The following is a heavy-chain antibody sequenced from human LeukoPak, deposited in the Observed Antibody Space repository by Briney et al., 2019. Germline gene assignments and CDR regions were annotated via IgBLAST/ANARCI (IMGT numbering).Heavy chain of an antibody. CDR3: ARDPRLWFGEPGAFDI. D-gene: IGHD3-10*01. CDR2: IYTSGST. CDR1: GGSTSSGSYY. V-gene: IGHV4-61*02. Sequence: PSETLSLTCTVSGGSTSSGSYYWSWIRQPAGKGLEWIGRIYTSGSTNYNPSLKSRVTISVDTSKNQFSLKLRSVTAADTAVYYCARDPRLWFGEPGAFDIWGQGTMVTVSS. J-gene: IGHJ3*02.